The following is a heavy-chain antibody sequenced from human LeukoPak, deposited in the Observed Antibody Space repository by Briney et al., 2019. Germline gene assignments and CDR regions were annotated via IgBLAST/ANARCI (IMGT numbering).Heavy chain of an antibody. CDR1: VYTLTELA. D-gene: IGHD3-22*01. CDR3: ATQLSSGWPLRHLPFDY. J-gene: IGHJ4*02. V-gene: IGHV1-24*01. CDR2: FDPEDGGT. Sequence: ASVKVSCKVSVYTLTELAIHWVRQAPGKGLEWMGAFDPEDGGTIYAQKFQGRITLTEDTSTDTAYMELRSLSSEDTAVYYCATQLSSGWPLRHLPFDYWGQGTLVTVSS.